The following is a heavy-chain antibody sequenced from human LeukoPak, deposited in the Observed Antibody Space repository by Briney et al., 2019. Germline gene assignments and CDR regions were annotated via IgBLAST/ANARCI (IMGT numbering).Heavy chain of an antibody. V-gene: IGHV3-64D*06. CDR1: GFTFSSYA. J-gene: IGHJ4*02. Sequence: GGSLRLSCSASGFTFSSYAMHWVRQAPGKGLEYVSAISSNEGSTYYADSVKGRFTISRDNSKNTLYLQMSSLRAKDTAVYYCVKVGSIVAYDYWGQGTLVTVSS. D-gene: IGHD2-15*01. CDR2: ISSNEGST. CDR3: VKVGSIVAYDY.